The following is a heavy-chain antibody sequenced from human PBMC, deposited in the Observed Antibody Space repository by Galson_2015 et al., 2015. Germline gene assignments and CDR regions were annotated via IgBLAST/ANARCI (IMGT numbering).Heavy chain of an antibody. Sequence: SLRLSCAASAFAFSSYEMNWIRQAPGKGLEWVSYITSTGDTTYYADSVKGRFTVSRGNAKNSLFLQMNSLRAEDTALYYCAKTTVAAGSSWYMDAWGKAATVTVSS. D-gene: IGHD4-23*01. J-gene: IGHJ6*03. CDR1: AFAFSSYE. CDR2: ITSTGDTT. CDR3: AKTTVAAGSSWYMDA. V-gene: IGHV3-48*03.